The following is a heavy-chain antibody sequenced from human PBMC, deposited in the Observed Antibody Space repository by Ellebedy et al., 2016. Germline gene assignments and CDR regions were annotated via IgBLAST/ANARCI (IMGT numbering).Heavy chain of an antibody. J-gene: IGHJ4*02. CDR1: GYIFISYN. D-gene: IGHD6-19*01. CDR2: MNPNSGKT. CDR3: ARGQDTSGWASVDY. Sequence: ASVKVSXXASGYIFISYNLNWVRQATGQGLEWMGWMNPNSGKTGYAQKFQGRVTMTRDTSISTVYMELSNLKSEDTAVYYCARGQDTSGWASVDYWGQGTLVTVSS. V-gene: IGHV1-8*01.